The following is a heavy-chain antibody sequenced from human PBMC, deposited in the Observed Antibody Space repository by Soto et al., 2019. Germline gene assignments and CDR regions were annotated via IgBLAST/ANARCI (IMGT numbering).Heavy chain of an antibody. J-gene: IGHJ4*02. CDR2: MNPNSGNT. Sequence: QVQLVQSGAEVKKPGASVKVSCKASGYTFTSYDINWVRQATGQGLEWMGWMNPNSGNTGYAQKFQGRVTMTRNTSISTAYMELSSLRSEDTAVYYCARAIQDYYFWSGYSEPIRFDYWGQGTLVTVSS. CDR1: GYTFTSYD. D-gene: IGHD3-3*01. CDR3: ARAIQDYYFWSGYSEPIRFDY. V-gene: IGHV1-8*01.